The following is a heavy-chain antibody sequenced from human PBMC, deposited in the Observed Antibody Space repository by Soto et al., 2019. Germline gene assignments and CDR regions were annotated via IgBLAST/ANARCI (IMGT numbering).Heavy chain of an antibody. Sequence: ASVKVSCKASGYTFTSYGIRWVRQAPGQGLEWMGWISAYNGNTNYAQNLQGRVTMTTDTSTGTAYMELMSLRSDDTAVYYCAGVGAEGVWFDPWGQGTLVTVSS. CDR2: ISAYNGNT. V-gene: IGHV1-18*04. CDR3: AGVGAEGVWFDP. J-gene: IGHJ5*02. D-gene: IGHD3-10*01. CDR1: GYTFTSYG.